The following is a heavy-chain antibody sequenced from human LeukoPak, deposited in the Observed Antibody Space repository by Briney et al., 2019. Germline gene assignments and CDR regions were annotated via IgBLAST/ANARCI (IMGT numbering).Heavy chain of an antibody. D-gene: IGHD4-17*01. J-gene: IGHJ5*02. CDR2: IYYSGST. V-gene: IGHV4-59*08. CDR3: ARATVTTDDWFDP. CDR1: GGSISSYY. Sequence: PSETLSLTCTVSGGSISSYYWSWIRQPPGKGLEWIGYIYYSGSTNYNPSLKSRVTISVETSKNQFSLKVNSVTAADTAVYYCARATVTTDDWFDPWGQGTLVTVSS.